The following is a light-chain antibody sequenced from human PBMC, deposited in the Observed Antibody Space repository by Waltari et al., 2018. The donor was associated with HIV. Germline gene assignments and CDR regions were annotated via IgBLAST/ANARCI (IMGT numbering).Light chain of an antibody. CDR1: RSNIGSNT. Sequence: QSVLTQPPSASGTPGQRVTISCSGSRSNIGSNTVSWYQQLPGTAPKLFIYSNNQRPSGVPVRFSGSKSGTSASLAISGRQSEDEADYYCAAWDDSLNGWVFGGGTKLTVV. CDR2: SNN. CDR3: AAWDDSLNGWV. V-gene: IGLV1-44*01. J-gene: IGLJ3*02.